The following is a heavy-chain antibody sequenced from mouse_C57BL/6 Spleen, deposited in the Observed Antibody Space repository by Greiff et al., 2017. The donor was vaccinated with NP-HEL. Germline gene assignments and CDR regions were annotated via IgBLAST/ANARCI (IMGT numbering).Heavy chain of an antibody. Sequence: VQLQQSGPGLVKPSQSLSLTCSVTGYSITSGYYWNWIRQFPGNKLEWMGYISYDGSNNYNPSLKNRISITRDTSKNQFFLKLNSVTTEDTATYYCAREAYYYGSSSYYFDYWGQGTTLTVSS. CDR2: ISYDGSN. D-gene: IGHD1-1*01. CDR3: AREAYYYGSSSYYFDY. CDR1: GYSITSGYY. V-gene: IGHV3-6*01. J-gene: IGHJ2*01.